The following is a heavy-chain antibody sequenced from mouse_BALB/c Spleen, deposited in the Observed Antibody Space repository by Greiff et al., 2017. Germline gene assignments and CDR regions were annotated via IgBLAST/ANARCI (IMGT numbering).Heavy chain of an antibody. CDR1: GFTFSSYA. Sequence: EVQLVESGGGLVKPGGSLKLSCAASGFTFSSYAMSWVRQTPEKRLEWVASISSGGSTYYPDSVKGRFTISRDNARNILYLQMSSLRSEDTAMYYCARGDYYGSSHFDYWGQGTTLTVSS. V-gene: IGHV5-6-5*01. D-gene: IGHD1-1*01. CDR2: ISSGGST. J-gene: IGHJ2*01. CDR3: ARGDYYGSSHFDY.